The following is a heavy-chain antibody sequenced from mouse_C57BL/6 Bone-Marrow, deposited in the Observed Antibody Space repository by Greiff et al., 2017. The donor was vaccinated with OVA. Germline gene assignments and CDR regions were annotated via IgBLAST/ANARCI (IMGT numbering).Heavy chain of an antibody. Sequence: VQLQQSGAELVRPGTSVKMSCKASGYTFTNYWIGWAKQRPGHGLEWIGDIYPGGGYTNYNEKFKGKATLTADKSSSTAYMQFSSLTSEDSAIYYCASKSYYYGSSYGYFDVWGTGTTVTVSS. CDR3: ASKSYYYGSSYGYFDV. D-gene: IGHD1-1*01. J-gene: IGHJ1*03. CDR1: GYTFTNYW. CDR2: IYPGGGYT. V-gene: IGHV1-63*01.